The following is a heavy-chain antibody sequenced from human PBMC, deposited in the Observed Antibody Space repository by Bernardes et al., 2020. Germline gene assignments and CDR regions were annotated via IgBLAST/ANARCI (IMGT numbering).Heavy chain of an antibody. J-gene: IGHJ4*02. CDR1: VFSLSPSGVG. Sequence: SGTTLLKPTQTLTLTCPCSVFSLSPSGVGVGWIRQPPGKALEWLALIYWDDDKRYSPSLKSRLTITKDTSKNQVVLTMTNMDPVDTATYYCARSHIAAANIDYWGQGTLVTVSS. CDR2: IYWDDDK. D-gene: IGHD6-13*01. CDR3: ARSHIAAANIDY. V-gene: IGHV2-5*02.